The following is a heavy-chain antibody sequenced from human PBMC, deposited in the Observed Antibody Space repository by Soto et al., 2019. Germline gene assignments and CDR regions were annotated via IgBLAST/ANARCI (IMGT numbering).Heavy chain of an antibody. CDR1: GYDFTTYG. V-gene: IGHV1-18*01. Sequence: QVHLVQSGAEVKKPGASVQVSCKGSGYDFTTYGITWVRQAPGQGLEWMAWISAHNGNTDYAQKLQGRVTVTRDTSTSTAYMELRSLRSDDTAVYYCASGRYGDYWGQGALVTVSS. J-gene: IGHJ4*02. D-gene: IGHD1-26*01. CDR2: ISAHNGNT. CDR3: ASGRYGDY.